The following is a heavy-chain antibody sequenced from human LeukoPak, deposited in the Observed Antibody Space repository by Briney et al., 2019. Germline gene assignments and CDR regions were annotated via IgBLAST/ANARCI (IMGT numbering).Heavy chain of an antibody. CDR2: TSFDGTKT. CDR3: ARDRLRYFDWLYPGDY. Sequence: GGSLRLSCAASGFTFSSYVMHWVRQAPGKGLEWVAVTSFDGTKTYHADSVKGRFTISRDNSKNTLYLQMDSLRTEDTAVYYCARDRLRYFDWLYPGDYWGQGSLVTVSS. V-gene: IGHV3-30*04. CDR1: GFTFSSYV. D-gene: IGHD3-9*01. J-gene: IGHJ4*02.